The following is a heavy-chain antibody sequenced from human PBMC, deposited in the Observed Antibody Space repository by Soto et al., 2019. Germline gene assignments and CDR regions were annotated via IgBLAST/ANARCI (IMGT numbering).Heavy chain of an antibody. D-gene: IGHD3-10*01. CDR2: VNGDGTTT. V-gene: IGHV3-74*01. Sequence: HPGGSLRLSCAASGFSFSNYWIHWVRQDPGKGLVWVSRVNGDGTTTNYADSVKGRFTISRDNARNTVYLQMNSLRAEDTAIYYCARGAFRAYYFDYWGLGTLVTVSS. CDR3: ARGAFRAYYFDY. J-gene: IGHJ4*02. CDR1: GFSFSNYW.